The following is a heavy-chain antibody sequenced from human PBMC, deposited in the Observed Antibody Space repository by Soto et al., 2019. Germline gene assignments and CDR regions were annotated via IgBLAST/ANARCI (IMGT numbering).Heavy chain of an antibody. CDR1: GASISSYF. J-gene: IGHJ6*02. CDR3: AAICSSPSCYGMDV. CDR2: IYTSGST. D-gene: IGHD2-2*01. Sequence: SETLSLTCTVSGASISSYFWSWIRQPAGKGLEWIGRIYTSGSTDYNPSLESRVTMSVDTSKKQVSLKLTSVTAADTAVYYCAAICSSPSCYGMDVWGQGTTVTVSS. V-gene: IGHV4-4*07.